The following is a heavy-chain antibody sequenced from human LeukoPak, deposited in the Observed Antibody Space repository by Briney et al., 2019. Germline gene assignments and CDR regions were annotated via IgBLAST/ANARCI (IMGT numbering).Heavy chain of an antibody. J-gene: IGHJ5*02. D-gene: IGHD4-11*01. CDR1: GGTFSSSA. Sequence: SVKVSCKASGGTFSSSAISWVRQAPGQGLEWMGRIIPILGIANYAQKFQGRVTITADKSTSTAYMELSSLRSEDTAVYYCARGPANDYRNWFDPWGQGTLVTVSS. CDR3: ARGPANDYRNWFDP. CDR2: IIPILGIA. V-gene: IGHV1-69*04.